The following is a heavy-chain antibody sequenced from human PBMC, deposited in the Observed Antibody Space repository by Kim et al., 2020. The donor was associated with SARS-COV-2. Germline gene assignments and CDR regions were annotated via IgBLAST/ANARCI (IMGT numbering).Heavy chain of an antibody. CDR2: INPNSGGT. CDR1: GYTFTGYY. J-gene: IGHJ3*02. Sequence: ASVKVSCKASGYTFTGYYMHWVRQAPGQGLEWMGWINPNSGGTNYAQKFQGWVTMTRDTSISTAYMELSRLRSDDTAVYYCARVEGRYDILTGLNFDAFDIWGQGTMVTVSS. D-gene: IGHD3-9*01. V-gene: IGHV1-2*04. CDR3: ARVEGRYDILTGLNFDAFDI.